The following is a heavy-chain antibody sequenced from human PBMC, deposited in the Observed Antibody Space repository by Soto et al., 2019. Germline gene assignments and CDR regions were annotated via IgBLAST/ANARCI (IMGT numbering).Heavy chain of an antibody. V-gene: IGHV1-18*01. CDR1: GYTFASYA. CDR2: ISAYNGNS. CDR3: AKDPPPPDY. Sequence: QVQLVQSGAEVKKPGASVMVSCRASGYTFASYAISWMRPAPGQGLEWMGWISAYNGNSNYAHKLERRFTMTTYTSTSTAYIELRSVRSEDTAVYYCAKDPPPPDYWCQGTLGTVSS. J-gene: IGHJ4*02.